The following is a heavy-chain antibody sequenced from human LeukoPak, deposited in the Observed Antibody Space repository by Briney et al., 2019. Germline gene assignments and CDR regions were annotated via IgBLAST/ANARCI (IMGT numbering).Heavy chain of an antibody. D-gene: IGHD6-19*01. V-gene: IGHV4-59*08. Sequence: SETLSLTCTVSGGSISSYYWSWIRQPPGKGLEWIGYIYYSGSTNYNPSLKSRVTISVDTSKNQFSLDLTSVTAADTAVYFCARHRNSNGWPYSFDYWGQGILVTVSS. J-gene: IGHJ4*02. CDR1: GGSISSYY. CDR2: IYYSGST. CDR3: ARHRNSNGWPYSFDY.